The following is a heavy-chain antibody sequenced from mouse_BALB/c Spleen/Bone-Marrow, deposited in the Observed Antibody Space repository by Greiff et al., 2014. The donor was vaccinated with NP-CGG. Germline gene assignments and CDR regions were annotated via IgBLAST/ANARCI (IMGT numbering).Heavy chain of an antibody. J-gene: IGHJ3*01. CDR2: IDPENGDT. D-gene: IGHD2-12*01. CDR3: NSYRIQPWFAY. Sequence: EVQLVESGAELVRSGASVKLSCTASGFNIKDYYMHWVKQRPEQGLEWIGWIDPENGDTEYAPKFQGKATMTADTSSNTAYLQLSSLTSEDTAVYYCNSYRIQPWFAYWGQGTLVTVSA. V-gene: IGHV14-4*02. CDR1: GFNIKDYY.